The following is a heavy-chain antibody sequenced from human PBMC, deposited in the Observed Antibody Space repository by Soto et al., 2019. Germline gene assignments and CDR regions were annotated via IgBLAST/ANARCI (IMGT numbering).Heavy chain of an antibody. V-gene: IGHV1-69*13. CDR2: IIPIFGTA. Sequence: ASVKVSCKASGGTFSSYAISWVRQAPGQGLEWMGGIIPIFGTANYAQKFQGRVTITADESTSTAYMELSSLRSEDTAVYYCARGGIVAVAGTPLDYWGQGTLVTVSS. J-gene: IGHJ4*02. CDR3: ARGGIVAVAGTPLDY. CDR1: GGTFSSYA. D-gene: IGHD6-19*01.